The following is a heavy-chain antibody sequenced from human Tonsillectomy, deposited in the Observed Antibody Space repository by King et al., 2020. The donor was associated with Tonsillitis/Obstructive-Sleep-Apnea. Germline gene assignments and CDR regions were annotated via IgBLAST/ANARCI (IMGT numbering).Heavy chain of an antibody. CDR1: GFIFSHYT. CDR2: ISYDGSNK. V-gene: IGHV3-30*04. J-gene: IGHJ5*02. D-gene: IGHD6-19*01. CDR3: ARDPELQQWLARWFDP. Sequence: QLVQSGGGVVQPGRSMRLSCAASGFIFSHYTMHWVRQAPGKGLDWVAVISYDGSNKYYADSVKGRFTISRDNSKNTLYLQMHFLRTEDSAVFYCARDPELQQWLARWFDPWGQGTLVTVSS.